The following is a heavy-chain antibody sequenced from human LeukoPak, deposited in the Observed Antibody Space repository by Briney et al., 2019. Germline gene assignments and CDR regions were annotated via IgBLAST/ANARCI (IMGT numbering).Heavy chain of an antibody. CDR3: AVTGGSYRIDY. CDR2: INHSGST. D-gene: IGHD1-26*01. CDR1: GGPFRGYY. Sequence: KPSETLSLTCGVYGGPFRGYYWTWIRQPPGKGLEWIGEINHSGSTNYNPSLKSRLTISVDTSKNQFSLKLSSVTAADTAVYYCAVTGGSYRIDYWGQGTLVTVPS. J-gene: IGHJ4*02. V-gene: IGHV4-34*01.